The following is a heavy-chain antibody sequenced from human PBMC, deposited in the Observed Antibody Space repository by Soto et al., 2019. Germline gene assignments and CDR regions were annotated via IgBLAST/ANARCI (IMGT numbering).Heavy chain of an antibody. CDR1: GGSISSYY. Sequence: QVQLQESGPGLVKPSETLSLTCTVSGGSISSYYWSWIRQPPGKGLEWIGYIYYRGSTTYNPSLKSRVTISVDTSKNQFSLKLSSVTAADTAVYYCARAPPLYGDYAEFDYWGQGTLVTVSS. CDR3: ARAPPLYGDYAEFDY. D-gene: IGHD4-17*01. J-gene: IGHJ4*02. V-gene: IGHV4-59*01. CDR2: IYYRGST.